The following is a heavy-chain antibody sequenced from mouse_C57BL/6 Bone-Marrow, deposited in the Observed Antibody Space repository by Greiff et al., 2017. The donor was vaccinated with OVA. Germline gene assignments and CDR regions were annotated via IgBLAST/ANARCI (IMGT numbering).Heavy chain of an antibody. CDR2: IDPSDSYT. CDR3: AGTCNTARGDYFDY. CDR1: GYTFTSYW. V-gene: IGHV1-59*01. Sequence: QVQLQQPGAELVRPGTSVKLSCKASGYTFTSYWMHWVKQRPGQGLEWIGVIDPSDSYTNYNQKFKGKATLTVDTSSSTAYMQLSSLTSEDSAVYYCAGTCNTARGDYFDYWGQGTTLTVSS. J-gene: IGHJ2*01. D-gene: IGHD1-2*01.